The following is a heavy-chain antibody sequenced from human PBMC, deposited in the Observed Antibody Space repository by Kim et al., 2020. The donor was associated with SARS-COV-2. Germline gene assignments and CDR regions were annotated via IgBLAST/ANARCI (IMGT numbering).Heavy chain of an antibody. J-gene: IGHJ4*02. Sequence: ADSVKGRFTISRDNAKNSLYLQMNSLRAEDTALYYCAKGASSGYYYFFDYWGQGTLVTVSS. D-gene: IGHD3-22*01. CDR3: AKGASSGYYYFFDY. V-gene: IGHV3-9*01.